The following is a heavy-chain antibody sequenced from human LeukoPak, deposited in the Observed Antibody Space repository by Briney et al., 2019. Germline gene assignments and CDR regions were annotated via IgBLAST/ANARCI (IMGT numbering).Heavy chain of an antibody. CDR3: ARVDRDYYYMDV. J-gene: IGHJ6*03. CDR1: GFTFSSYS. V-gene: IGHV3-48*04. CDR2: ISSSSSTI. Sequence: QAGGSLRLSCAASGFTFSSYSMNWVRQAPGKGLEWVSYISSSSSTIYYADSVKGRFTISRDNAKNSPYLQMNSLRAEDTAVYYCARVDRDYYYMDVWGKGTTVTVSS. D-gene: IGHD3-10*01.